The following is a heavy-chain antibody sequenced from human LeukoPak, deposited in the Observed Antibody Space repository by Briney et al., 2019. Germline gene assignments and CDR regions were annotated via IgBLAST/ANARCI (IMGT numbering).Heavy chain of an antibody. J-gene: IGHJ4*02. Sequence: PGGSLRLSCAASGFTFSNYAMTWVRQAPGKGLEWVSSISGSGGRTYFADSVKGRFTISRDNSKNTLYLQMSSLRVEDTAVYYCAKDDAWLRFGEWSQGTLVTVSS. CDR3: AKDDAWLRFGE. CDR1: GFTFSNYA. D-gene: IGHD3-10*01. CDR2: ISGSGGRT. V-gene: IGHV3-23*01.